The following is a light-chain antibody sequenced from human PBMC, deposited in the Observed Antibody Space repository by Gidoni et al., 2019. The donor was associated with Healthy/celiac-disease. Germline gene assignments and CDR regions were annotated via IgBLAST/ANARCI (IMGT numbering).Light chain of an antibody. CDR2: SNN. V-gene: IGLV1-44*01. J-gene: IGLJ2*01. CDR1: SSNIGSNT. CDR3: AAWDDSLNAVV. Sequence: QSVLPQPPSASGTPGQSVTISCSGSSSNIGSNTVNWYQQLPGTAPKLLIYSNNQRPSGVPDRFSGSKSGTSASLAISGLQSEDEADYYCAAWDDSLNAVVFGGGTKLTVL.